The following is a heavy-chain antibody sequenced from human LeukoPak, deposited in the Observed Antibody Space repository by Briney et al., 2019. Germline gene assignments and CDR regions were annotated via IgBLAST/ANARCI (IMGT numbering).Heavy chain of an antibody. V-gene: IGHV3-21*04. Sequence: GGSLRLSCAASGFTFSTYTMNWVRQAPGKGLEWVSSITSSGSSIYYADSVKGRFTISRDNSKNTLYLQMNSLRAEDTAVYYCAKDMAYYDSSGYYRNAPFDYWGQGTLVTVSS. CDR1: GFTFSTYT. CDR2: ITSSGSSI. D-gene: IGHD3-22*01. J-gene: IGHJ4*02. CDR3: AKDMAYYDSSGYYRNAPFDY.